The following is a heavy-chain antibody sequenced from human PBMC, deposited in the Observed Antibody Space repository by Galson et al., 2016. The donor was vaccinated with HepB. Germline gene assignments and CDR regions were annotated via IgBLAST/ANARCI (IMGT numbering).Heavy chain of an antibody. D-gene: IGHD3-22*01. CDR2: IDWDDDK. Sequence: PALVKPTQTLTLTCTFSRFSLSTSGMRVSWIRQPPGKALEWLARIDWDDDKFYSTSLKTRLTISKDTSKNQVVLTVTNMDPVDTATYYCARTAFYYDSSGYYWFFDHWGQGTLVTVSS. CDR3: ARTAFYYDSSGYYWFFDH. J-gene: IGHJ4*02. CDR1: RFSLSTSGMR. V-gene: IGHV2-70*04.